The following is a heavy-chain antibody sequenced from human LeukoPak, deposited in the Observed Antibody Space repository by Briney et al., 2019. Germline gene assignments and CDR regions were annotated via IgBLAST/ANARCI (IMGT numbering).Heavy chain of an antibody. Sequence: ASVKVSCKASGGTFSSYAISWVRQAPGKGLEWMGRIIPIFGTANHAQKFQGRVTITTDESTSTAYMELSSLRSEDTAVYYCARGHFHRLRYFDSTHGIRGGIDPWGQGTLVTVSS. CDR1: GGTFSSYA. J-gene: IGHJ5*02. CDR3: ARGHFHRLRYFDSTHGIRGGIDP. V-gene: IGHV1-69*05. D-gene: IGHD3-9*01. CDR2: IIPIFGTA.